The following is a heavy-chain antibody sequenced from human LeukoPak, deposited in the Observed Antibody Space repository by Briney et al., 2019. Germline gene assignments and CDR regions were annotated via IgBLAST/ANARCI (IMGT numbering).Heavy chain of an antibody. CDR3: AREILVVGANYGMDV. J-gene: IGHJ6*02. Sequence: PGGSLRLSCAASGFTFSSYAMHWVRQAPGKGLEWVAVISYDGSNKYYADSVKGRFTISRDNSKNTLYPQMNSLRAEDTAVYFCAREILVVGANYGMDVWGQGTTVTVSS. CDR2: ISYDGSNK. V-gene: IGHV3-30-3*01. D-gene: IGHD1-26*01. CDR1: GFTFSSYA.